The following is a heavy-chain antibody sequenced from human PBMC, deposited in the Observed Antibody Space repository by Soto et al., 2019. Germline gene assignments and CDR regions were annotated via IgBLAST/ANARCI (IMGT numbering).Heavy chain of an antibody. CDR1: GNTFTSYS. D-gene: IGHD4-17*01. CDR3: ARTYGY. CDR2: INPNGGSV. V-gene: IGHV1-46*01. Sequence: QVQLAQSGAEVKKPGASVKISCTTSGNTFTSYSIHWVRQAPGKGFEWMGMINPNGGSVNYAQRFQDRVTVTVDTSPTTVYMELSGLRSEDTAVYYCARTYGYWGQGTLVTVSS. J-gene: IGHJ4*02.